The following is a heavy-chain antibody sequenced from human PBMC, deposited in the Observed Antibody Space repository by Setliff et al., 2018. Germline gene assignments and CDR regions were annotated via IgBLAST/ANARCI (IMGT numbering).Heavy chain of an antibody. CDR1: DGSLSTYY. J-gene: IGHJ4*02. D-gene: IGHD5-12*01. CDR3: ARGGTFRYFDF. Sequence: SETLSLTCTVPDGSLSTYYWSWIRQPPGKGLEFIGYSGTANYSPSLRSRLTISVDTSKNQFSLKLRSVTAADTAVYYCARGGTFRYFDFWGQGAPVTVSS. CDR2: SGTA. V-gene: IGHV4-59*01.